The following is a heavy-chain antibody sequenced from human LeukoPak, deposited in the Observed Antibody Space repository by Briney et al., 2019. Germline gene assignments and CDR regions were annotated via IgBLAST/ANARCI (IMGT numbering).Heavy chain of an antibody. CDR2: IYSGGST. Sequence: GGSLRLSCAASGFTVSSNYMSWVRQAPGKGLEWVSVIYSGGSTYYADSVKGRFTISRDSSKNTLYLQMNSLRAEDTAVYYCARVGIYYDSSGYYFDAFDIWGQGTMVTVSS. CDR1: GFTVSSNY. V-gene: IGHV3-53*01. D-gene: IGHD3-22*01. CDR3: ARVGIYYDSSGYYFDAFDI. J-gene: IGHJ3*02.